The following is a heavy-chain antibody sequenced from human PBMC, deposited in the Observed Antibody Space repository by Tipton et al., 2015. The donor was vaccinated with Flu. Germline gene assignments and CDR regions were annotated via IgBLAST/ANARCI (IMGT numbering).Heavy chain of an antibody. CDR1: GFTFSSYA. CDR3: AKKRAPSPSHKDFDC. CDR2: ISDSGSAT. V-gene: IGHV3-23*01. J-gene: IGHJ4*02. Sequence: SLRLSCTASGFTFSSYAMTWVRQAPGKGLEWVSIISDSGSATFYADSVKGRFTISRDNSKDTLYLQMNSLRAEDTALYYCAKKRAPSPSHKDFDCWGQGTLVTVSS.